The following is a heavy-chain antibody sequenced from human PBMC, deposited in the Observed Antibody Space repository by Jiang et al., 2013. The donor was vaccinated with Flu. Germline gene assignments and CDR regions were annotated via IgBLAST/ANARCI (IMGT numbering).Heavy chain of an antibody. V-gene: IGHV3-9*01. D-gene: IGHD7-27*01. CDR2: ISWNSGSI. Sequence: VQLLESGGGLVQPGRSLRLSCAASGFTFDDYAMHWVRQAPGKGLEWVSGISWNSGSIGYADSVKGRFTISRDNAKNSLYLQMNSLRAEDTALYYCAKDMRLGRGGFDYWGQGTLVTVSS. J-gene: IGHJ4*02. CDR3: AKDMRLGRGGFDY. CDR1: GFTFDDYA.